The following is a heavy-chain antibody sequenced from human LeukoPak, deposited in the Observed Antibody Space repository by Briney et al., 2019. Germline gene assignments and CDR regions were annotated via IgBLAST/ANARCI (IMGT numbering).Heavy chain of an antibody. Sequence: VKVSCKASGGTFSSYAISWVRQAPGQGLEWMGGIIPIFGTANYAQKLQGRVTMTTDTSTSTAYMELRSLRSDDTAVYYCARARGGSYYYNYMDVWGKGTTVTVSS. J-gene: IGHJ6*03. V-gene: IGHV1-69*05. D-gene: IGHD3-16*01. CDR3: ARARGGSYYYNYMDV. CDR1: GGTFSSYA. CDR2: IIPIFGTA.